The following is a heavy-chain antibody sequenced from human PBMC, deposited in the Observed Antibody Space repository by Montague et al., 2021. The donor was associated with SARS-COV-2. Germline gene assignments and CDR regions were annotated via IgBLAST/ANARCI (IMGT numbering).Heavy chain of an antibody. J-gene: IGHJ5*02. CDR2: MSSRGSX. Sequence: SETLSLTCSVSGGAINSDTYSWGWIRQPPGKGLEWIGSMSSRGSXYSNPSLRGRLTMSADTPNNHVAMQLRSVTAADTAVYYCARMAGARWIGRPMTLISVRWFDNGGQGAPVTVSS. V-gene: IGHV4-39*02. CDR3: ARMAGARWIGRPMTLISVRWFDN. D-gene: IGHD1-1*01. CDR1: GGAINSDTYS.